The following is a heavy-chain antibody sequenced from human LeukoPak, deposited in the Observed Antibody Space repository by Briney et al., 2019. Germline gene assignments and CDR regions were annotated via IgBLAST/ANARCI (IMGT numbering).Heavy chain of an antibody. V-gene: IGHV6-1*01. Sequence: SHTHSLTCAISGHSVYSNSATWNWIRQSPSRGLHWLGRTYYKSKWHSDYAESVNSRIILNPDTSKNQLSLQLNSVTPEDTAVYFCARGLDTAIDYWGQGTLVTVSS. CDR2: TYYKSKWHS. CDR3: ARGLDTAIDY. J-gene: IGHJ4*02. CDR1: GHSVYSNSAT. D-gene: IGHD5-18*01.